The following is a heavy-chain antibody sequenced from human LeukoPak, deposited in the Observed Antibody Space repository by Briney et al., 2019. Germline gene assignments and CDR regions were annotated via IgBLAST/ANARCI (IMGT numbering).Heavy chain of an antibody. CDR3: AKDYSGTSSSSEEPDY. CDR2: VSPRGDIT. CDR1: GFTFSSHG. D-gene: IGHD6-6*01. J-gene: IGHJ4*02. V-gene: IGHV3-23*01. Sequence: PGGSLRLSCAASGFTFSSHGMDWVRQAPGMGLEWVSGVSPRGDITYYADSVKGRFAISRDNSKNTVYLQLNSLRADDTAVYYCAKDYSGTSSSSEEPDYWGQGTLVTVSS.